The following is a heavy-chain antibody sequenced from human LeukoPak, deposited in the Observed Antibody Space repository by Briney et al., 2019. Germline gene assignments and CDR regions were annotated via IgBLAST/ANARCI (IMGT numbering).Heavy chain of an antibody. CDR3: ARARSGKWGFDY. J-gene: IGHJ4*02. CDR1: GGSISSYY. D-gene: IGHD1-26*01. V-gene: IGHV4-34*01. CDR2: INHSGSI. Sequence: ETLSLTCTVSGGSISSYYWSWIRQPPGRGLEWIGEINHSGSINYNPSLKSRVTISVDTSKNQFSLKLSSVTAADTAVYYCARARSGKWGFDYWGQGTLVTVSS.